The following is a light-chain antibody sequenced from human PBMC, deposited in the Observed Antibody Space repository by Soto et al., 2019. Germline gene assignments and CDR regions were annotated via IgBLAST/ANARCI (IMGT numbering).Light chain of an antibody. CDR1: QDVTTD. J-gene: IGKJ5*01. V-gene: IGKV3-15*01. Sequence: EISITQFPAILSASPGGGAALCCRAAQDVTTDFAWYQLIRGQPPRLLIYDISTRATGVPARFSGSGSGTEFTLTISGLQSEDFALYFCQQYNNWPFSFGPGTRLEIK. CDR3: QQYNNWPFS. CDR2: DIS.